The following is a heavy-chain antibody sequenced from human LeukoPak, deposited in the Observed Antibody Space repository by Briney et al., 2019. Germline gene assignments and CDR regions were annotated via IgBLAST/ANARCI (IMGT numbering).Heavy chain of an antibody. CDR1: GFTFNNYG. CDR2: IWYDGSNK. J-gene: IGHJ4*02. CDR3: ARDHSSGWYSDYFDY. D-gene: IGHD6-19*01. V-gene: IGHV3-33*01. Sequence: PGRSLRLSCAASGFTFNNYGMHWVRQAPGKGLEWVAAIWYDGSNKYYADSVKGRFTISRDNSKNTLYLQMNSLRAEDTAVYYCARDHSSGWYSDYFDYWGQGTLVTVSS.